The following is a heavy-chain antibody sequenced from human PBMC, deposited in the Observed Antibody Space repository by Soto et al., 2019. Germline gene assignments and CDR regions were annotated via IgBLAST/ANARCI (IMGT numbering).Heavy chain of an antibody. CDR1: GFTFSSYG. Sequence: ESGGGVVQPGRSLRLSCAASGFTFSSYGMHWVRQAPGKGLEWVAVIWYDGSNKYYADSVKGRFTISRDNSKNTLYLQMNSLRAEDTAVYYCASTVAPWYYFDYWGQGTLVTVSS. J-gene: IGHJ4*02. D-gene: IGHD6-19*01. CDR3: ASTVAPWYYFDY. CDR2: IWYDGSNK. V-gene: IGHV3-33*01.